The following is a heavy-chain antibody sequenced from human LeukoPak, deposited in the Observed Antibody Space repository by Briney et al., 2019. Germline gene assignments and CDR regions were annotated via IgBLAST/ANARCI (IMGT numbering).Heavy chain of an antibody. CDR2: IYHSGKS. Sequence: PSETLSLTCSVSGYSINSGYYWDWIRQPPGQGLEWIASIYHSGKSYYNPSLESRVTISVDTSKNQFSLKLSSVTAADTAVYYCAREGSSSWFLYYFDYRGQGTLVTVSS. V-gene: IGHV4-38-2*02. CDR3: AREGSSSWFLYYFDY. D-gene: IGHD6-13*01. J-gene: IGHJ4*02. CDR1: GYSINSGYY.